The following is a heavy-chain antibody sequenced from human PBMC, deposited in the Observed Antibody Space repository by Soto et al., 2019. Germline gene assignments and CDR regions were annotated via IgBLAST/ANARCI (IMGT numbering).Heavy chain of an antibody. V-gene: IGHV4-31*03. CDR1: GSSISSGGYH. Sequence: SETLSLTCNVSGSSISSGGYHWSWIRQHPGKGLEWIAYIYYSGDTYYNPSLKSRVVISVHTSKKQFSLNLSSATAADTAVYYCARLAYSSRGGQFFDYWGQGVLVTVSS. D-gene: IGHD6-13*01. CDR2: IYYSGDT. CDR3: ARLAYSSRGGQFFDY. J-gene: IGHJ4*02.